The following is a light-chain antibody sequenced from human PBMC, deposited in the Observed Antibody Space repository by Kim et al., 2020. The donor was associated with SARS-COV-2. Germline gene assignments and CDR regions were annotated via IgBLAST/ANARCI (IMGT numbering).Light chain of an antibody. J-gene: IGKJ4*01. V-gene: IGKV1-5*03. CDR3: QQYNTDSRT. CDR1: QSIRNW. Sequence: ASGGDEVTFTCRASQSIRNWLAWYHQKPGKVPKLLSYKASSLECGVPSRFSGSRSGKEFTLTISSLQPDDFATYYCQQYNTDSRTFGEGTKVDIK. CDR2: KAS.